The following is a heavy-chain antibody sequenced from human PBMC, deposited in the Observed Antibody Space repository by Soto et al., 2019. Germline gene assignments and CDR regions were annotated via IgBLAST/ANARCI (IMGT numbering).Heavy chain of an antibody. V-gene: IGHV1-18*01. CDR3: AGRYCSGGSCYDAYYYGMDV. CDR1: GYTFTSYG. Sequence: QVQLVQSGAEVKKPGASGKVSCKASGYTFTSYGISWVRQATGQGLEWMGWISAYSCNTNYAKQLQGRVTMTTDTSTSTAYMELRSLRSDDTAVYFCAGRYCSGGSCYDAYYYGMDVWGQGPTVTVSS. CDR2: ISAYSCNT. D-gene: IGHD2-15*01. J-gene: IGHJ6*02.